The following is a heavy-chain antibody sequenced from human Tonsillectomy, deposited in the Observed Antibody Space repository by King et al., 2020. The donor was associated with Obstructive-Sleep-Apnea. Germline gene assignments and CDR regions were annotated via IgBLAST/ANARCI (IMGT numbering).Heavy chain of an antibody. CDR2: ISWDGGST. J-gene: IGHJ6*02. CDR3: AKSTVPHYYFYGMDV. CDR1: GFTFDDYT. V-gene: IGHV3-43*01. D-gene: IGHD4-17*01. Sequence: VQLVESGGVVVQPGGSLRLSCAASGFTFDDYTMHWVRQAPGKGLEWVSLISWDGGSTYYADSVKGRLTISRDNSKNSLYLQMNSLRTEDTALYYCAKSTVPHYYFYGMDVWGQGTTVTVSS.